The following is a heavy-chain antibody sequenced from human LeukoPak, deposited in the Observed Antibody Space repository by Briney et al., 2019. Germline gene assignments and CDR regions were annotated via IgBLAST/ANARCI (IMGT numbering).Heavy chain of an antibody. CDR2: IIPIFGTA. D-gene: IGHD3-3*01. V-gene: IGHV1-69*13. CDR1: GGTFSSYA. CDR3: ARTIFGVVMDYYYYYYMDV. Sequence: VASLKVSCKASGGTFSSYAISWVRQAPGQGLEWMGGIIPIFGTANYAQKFQGRVTITADGSTSTAYMELSSLRSEDTAVYYCARTIFGVVMDYYYYYYMDVWGKGTTVTVSS. J-gene: IGHJ6*03.